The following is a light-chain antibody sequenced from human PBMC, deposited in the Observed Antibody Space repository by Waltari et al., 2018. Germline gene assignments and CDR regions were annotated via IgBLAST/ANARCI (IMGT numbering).Light chain of an antibody. CDR2: DVS. Sequence: SALTQPASVSGSPGQSITISCTGTSSDVGDYNYVSWYQHHPGNAPKLLIYDVSKRPAGVSNRVSGSKSGNTASLTISGLQTEDDADYYCCSYAGSVTESFGGGTKLTVL. CDR1: SSDVGDYNY. V-gene: IGLV2-14*03. J-gene: IGLJ2*01. CDR3: CSYAGSVTES.